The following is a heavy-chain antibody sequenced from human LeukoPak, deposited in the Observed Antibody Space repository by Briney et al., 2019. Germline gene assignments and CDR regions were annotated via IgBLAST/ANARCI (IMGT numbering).Heavy chain of an antibody. D-gene: IGHD2-2*01. V-gene: IGHV3-48*02. Sequence: PGGSLRLSCAASGFTFSDYSMNWVRQAPGKGLEWISYISNSGDIIYYADSVKGRFTISRDSAKNSLYLQINSLRDEDTAVYYCTRDALGGYCRSTGCHAHLDPWGQGTLVTVSS. CDR2: ISNSGDII. J-gene: IGHJ5*02. CDR1: GFTFSDYS. CDR3: TRDALGGYCRSTGCHAHLDP.